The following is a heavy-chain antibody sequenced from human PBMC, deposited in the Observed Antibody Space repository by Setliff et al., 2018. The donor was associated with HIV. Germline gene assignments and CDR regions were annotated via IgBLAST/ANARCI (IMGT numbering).Heavy chain of an antibody. J-gene: IGHJ2*01. V-gene: IGHV4-4*07. D-gene: IGHD3-22*01. CDR1: GDSISTYY. CDR3: ARYTFYSDTSGCSRDWYFDL. Sequence: ETLSLTCTVSGDSISTYYWSWIRQPAGKGLEWVGRIHGSGSTSINPSLKSRVTMSVDTSKNQFSLKLSSVTAADTAIYYCARYTFYSDTSGCSRDWYFDLWGRGTLVTVSS. CDR2: IHGSGST.